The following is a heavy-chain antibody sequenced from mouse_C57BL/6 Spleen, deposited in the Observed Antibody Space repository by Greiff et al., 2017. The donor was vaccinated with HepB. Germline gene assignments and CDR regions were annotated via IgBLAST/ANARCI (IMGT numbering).Heavy chain of an antibody. Sequence: EVKLVESGGGLVKPGGSLKLSCAASGFTFSDYGMHWVRQAPEKGLEWVAYISSGSSTIYSADTVKGRFTISRDNAKNTLFLQMTSLRSEDTAMYYCARPTMIRGVFDYWGQGTTLTVSS. CDR1: GFTFSDYG. CDR3: ARPTMIRGVFDY. V-gene: IGHV5-17*01. J-gene: IGHJ2*01. CDR2: ISSGSSTI. D-gene: IGHD2-4*01.